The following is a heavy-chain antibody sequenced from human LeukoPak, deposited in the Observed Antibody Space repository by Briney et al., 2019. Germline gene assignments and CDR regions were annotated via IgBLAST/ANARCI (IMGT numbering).Heavy chain of an antibody. CDR3: ATYRQVLLPFES. CDR1: GFTFSTFA. D-gene: IGHD5-18*01. J-gene: IGHJ4*02. CDR2: IFPSGGEI. V-gene: IGHV3-23*01. Sequence: GALRLSCAASGFTFSTFAMIWVRQPPGKGLEWVSSIFPSGGEIHYADSVRGRFTISRDNSKSILSLQMNSLRAEDTAIYYCATYRQVLLPFESWGQGTLVTVSS.